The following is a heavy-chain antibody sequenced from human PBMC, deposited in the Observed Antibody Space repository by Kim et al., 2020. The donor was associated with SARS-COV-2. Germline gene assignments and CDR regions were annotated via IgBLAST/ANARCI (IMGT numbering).Heavy chain of an antibody. V-gene: IGHV3-15*01. CDR1: GFTFSNAW. Sequence: GGSLRLSCAASGFTFSNAWMSWVRQAPGKGLEWVGRIKSKTDGGTTDYAAPVKGRFTISRDDSKNTLYLQMNSLKTEDTAVYYCTTRCGGDYFCNYYYYGMDVWGPGTTVTVSS. J-gene: IGHJ6*02. CDR2: IKSKTDGGTT. D-gene: IGHD2-21*02. CDR3: TTRCGGDYFCNYYYYGMDV.